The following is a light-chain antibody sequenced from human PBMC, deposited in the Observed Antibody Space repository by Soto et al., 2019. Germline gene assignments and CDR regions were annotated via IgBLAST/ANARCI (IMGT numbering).Light chain of an antibody. CDR2: DVT. V-gene: IGLV2-14*01. CDR3: SSYTSSTSFY. J-gene: IGLJ1*01. CDR1: SSDVGGYNY. Sequence: QSVLTQPASVSGSPGQPITISCTGTSSDVGGYNYVSWYQQHPGKAPKLMIYDVTNRPSGVSNRFSGSKSGNTASLTISGLQAEDEADYYCSSYTSSTSFYFGTGTKVT.